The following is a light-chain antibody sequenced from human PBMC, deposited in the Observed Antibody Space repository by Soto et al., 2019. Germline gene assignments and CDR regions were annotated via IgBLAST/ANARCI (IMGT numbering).Light chain of an antibody. Sequence: EIVLTQSPGTLSLSPGEIATLSFMSSQSVSSYLAWYQQKPGQAPRLLIYDASNRATGIPARFSGSGSGTDFTLTISSLEPEDFAVYYCQQRSNWPTWTFGQGTKVDI. CDR2: DAS. V-gene: IGKV3-11*01. CDR1: QSVSSY. CDR3: QQRSNWPTWT. J-gene: IGKJ1*01.